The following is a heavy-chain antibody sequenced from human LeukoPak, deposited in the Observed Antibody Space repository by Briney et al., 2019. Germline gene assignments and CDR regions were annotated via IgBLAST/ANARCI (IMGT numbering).Heavy chain of an antibody. Sequence: SETLSLTCTVSGGSISSYYWSWIRQPPGKGLEWIGYIYTSGSTNYNPSLKSRVTISVDTSKNQFSLKLSSVTAADTAVYYCARHSKQLVRGWYDPWGQGTLVTVSS. J-gene: IGHJ5*02. D-gene: IGHD6-6*01. V-gene: IGHV4-4*09. CDR3: ARHSKQLVRGWYDP. CDR2: IYTSGST. CDR1: GGSISSYY.